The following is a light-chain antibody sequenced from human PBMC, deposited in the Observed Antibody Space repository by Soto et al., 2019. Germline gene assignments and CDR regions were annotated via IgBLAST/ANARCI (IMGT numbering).Light chain of an antibody. CDR1: SSDVGNYNY. Sequence: QSVLTQPASVSGSPGQSITISCTGTSSDVGNYNYVSWYQQHPGKAPKLMIHDVSNRPSGVSNRFSGSKSGNTASLTFSWLQSEDEADYYCSSYTSSSTYVFVTGTKVTVL. CDR2: DVS. J-gene: IGLJ1*01. CDR3: SSYTSSSTYV. V-gene: IGLV2-14*01.